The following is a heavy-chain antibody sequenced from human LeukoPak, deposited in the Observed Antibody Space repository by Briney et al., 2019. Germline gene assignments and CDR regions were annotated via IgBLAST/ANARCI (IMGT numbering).Heavy chain of an antibody. V-gene: IGHV1-18*04. D-gene: IGHD2-2*02. Sequence: GASVKVSCKASGYSFTGHYMHWVRQAPGQGLEWMGWISAYNGDTNYAQNLQGRVTMTTDTSTDAAYMELRSLRSDDTAVYYCARDGLSYTNPNNWFDPWGQGTLVTVSS. CDR2: ISAYNGDT. CDR3: ARDGLSYTNPNNWFDP. J-gene: IGHJ5*02. CDR1: GYSFTGHY.